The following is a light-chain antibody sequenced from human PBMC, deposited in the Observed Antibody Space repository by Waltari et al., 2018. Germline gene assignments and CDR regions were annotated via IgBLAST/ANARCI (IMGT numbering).Light chain of an antibody. CDR2: WAS. V-gene: IGKV4-1*01. Sequence: DIVMTQSPDFLAVSLGERATINCKSSQNILYSSNSKNYLAWYQRKPGQPPKLLIYWASTRETGVPDRFSGSGSETDFTLTISSLQAEDVAVYYCQQYYSIPYTFGQGTKLEIK. CDR3: QQYYSIPYT. CDR1: QNILYSSNSKNY. J-gene: IGKJ2*01.